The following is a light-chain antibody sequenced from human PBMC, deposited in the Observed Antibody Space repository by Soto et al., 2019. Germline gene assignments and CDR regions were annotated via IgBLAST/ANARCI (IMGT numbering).Light chain of an antibody. J-gene: IGLJ1*01. CDR3: AAWDDRVRGYV. V-gene: IGLV1-47*02. CDR1: SSNIGSSY. CDR2: NNN. Sequence: QSALTQPPSTSGTPGQRVTISCSGSSSNIGSSYVFWFQHLPGTAPKLLMYNNNQRPSGVPDRVSASKSGTSASLAISGLRSEDEADYYCAAWDDRVRGYVFGTGTKVTV.